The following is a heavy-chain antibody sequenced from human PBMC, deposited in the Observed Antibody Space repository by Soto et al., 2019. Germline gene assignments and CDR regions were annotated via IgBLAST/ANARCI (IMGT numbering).Heavy chain of an antibody. CDR3: ATVTGTASAI. CDR2: IFYIGDT. D-gene: IGHD1-20*01. Sequence: QVQLQASGPGLVKPSQTLSLTCAISGGSISRGSYYWSWIRQPPGKGRELIGYIFYIGDTYYSTPLQSRVSILVDTSQNQFSLKLSSVTAADTAVYYCATVTGTASAIWCQGTMVTVSS. J-gene: IGHJ3*02. CDR1: GGSISRGSYY. V-gene: IGHV4-30-4*01.